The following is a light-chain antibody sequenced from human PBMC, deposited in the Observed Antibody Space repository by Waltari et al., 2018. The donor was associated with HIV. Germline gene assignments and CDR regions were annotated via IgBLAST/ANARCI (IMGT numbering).Light chain of an antibody. Sequence: SHVLTQPPSVSLAPGKTARIPWPGDNIARKNEHWNQQKPGQVPVLVIYDDSDRPSWIPERFSGSNSGNTATLTISRVEAGDEADYYCQVWDSSRDHWVFGGGTKLTVL. CDR1: NIARKN. V-gene: IGLV3-21*03. J-gene: IGLJ3*02. CDR2: DDS. CDR3: QVWDSSRDHWV.